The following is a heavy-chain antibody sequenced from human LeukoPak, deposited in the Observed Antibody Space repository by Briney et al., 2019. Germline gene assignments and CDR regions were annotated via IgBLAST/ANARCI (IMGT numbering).Heavy chain of an antibody. CDR3: VKDGDDSGRNYFDY. D-gene: IGHD6-19*01. Sequence: PGRSLRLSCAASGFPFSNHGMHWVRQAPGKGLEWVAVISYDGRNKYYADSVKGRFTISRDNSQNTLSLQMNSLRAEDTAVYYCVKDGDDSGRNYFDYWGQGTLVTVSS. V-gene: IGHV3-30*18. CDR2: ISYDGRNK. J-gene: IGHJ4*02. CDR1: GFPFSNHG.